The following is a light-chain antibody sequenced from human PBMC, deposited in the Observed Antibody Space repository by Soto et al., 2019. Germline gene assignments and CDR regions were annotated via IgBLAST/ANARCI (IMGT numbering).Light chain of an antibody. CDR3: QQYYTTPTWT. Sequence: DIVMTRSPDSLAVSLGERATISCKSSRSVLNSSNNKNYLAWYQQKPGQPPKLLIYWASTRESGVPARFSGSGSGTDFTLTISSLQAEDVAVYYCQQYYTTPTWTFGQGTKVEIK. CDR2: WAS. J-gene: IGKJ1*01. V-gene: IGKV4-1*01. CDR1: RSVLNSSNNKNY.